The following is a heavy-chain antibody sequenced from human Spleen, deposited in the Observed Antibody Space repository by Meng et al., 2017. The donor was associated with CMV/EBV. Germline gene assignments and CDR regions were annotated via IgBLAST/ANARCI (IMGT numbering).Heavy chain of an antibody. Sequence: ASVQVSCKTSGYTFTNYDIHWVRQASGQGLEWMGWLNPASGNTGYAQRFQGRVTITRDTSIGTAYMELSSLRSEDTAVFYCARNGDANYYFHGMDVWGQGTTVTVSS. CDR3: ARNGDANYYFHGMDV. V-gene: IGHV1-8*03. CDR2: LNPASGNT. J-gene: IGHJ6*02. CDR1: GYTFTNYD. D-gene: IGHD2-21*01.